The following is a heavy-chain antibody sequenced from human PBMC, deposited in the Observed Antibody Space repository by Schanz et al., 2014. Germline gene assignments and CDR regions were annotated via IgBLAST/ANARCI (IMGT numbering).Heavy chain of an antibody. D-gene: IGHD2-2*01. J-gene: IGHJ4*02. V-gene: IGHV3-23*01. CDR3: ARRASCSRIGCPFDS. CDR2: ISGSGGST. Sequence: EEQLLQSGGGLVQPGGSLRLSCAASGFTFGSYGMSWVRQGPGKGLEWVSGISGSGGSTYYADSVKGRFTISRDNSKNTLYLQMNSLKTEDTAMYYCARRASCSRIGCPFDSWGQGTLVTVSS. CDR1: GFTFGSYG.